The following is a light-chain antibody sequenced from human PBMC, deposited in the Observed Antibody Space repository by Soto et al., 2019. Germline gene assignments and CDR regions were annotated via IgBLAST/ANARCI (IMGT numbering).Light chain of an antibody. J-gene: IGKJ1*01. CDR1: QSISSSY. Sequence: EIVLTQSPGTLSLSPGERATLSCRASQSISSSYLAWYQQKPGQAPRLLIYGASSRATGIPDRFSGSGSGTDFTLPIIRLEPEDFAVYYCQQYGSSRWTFGQGTKVEIK. CDR3: QQYGSSRWT. V-gene: IGKV3-20*01. CDR2: GAS.